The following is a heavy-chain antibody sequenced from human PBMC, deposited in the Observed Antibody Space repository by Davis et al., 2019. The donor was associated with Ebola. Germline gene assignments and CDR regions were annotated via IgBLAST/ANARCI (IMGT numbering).Heavy chain of an antibody. D-gene: IGHD2-15*01. V-gene: IGHV1-69*13. J-gene: IGHJ4*02. CDR3: ARDCSGGSCYDF. CDR1: GGTFRRNA. CDR2: IIPISGGT. Sequence: SVKVSCKASGGTFRRNAISWARQAPGQGLEWMGGIIPISGGTNYAKKLQGRVTITADESTSTVYMELSSLRSEDTAVYYCARDCSGGSCYDFWGQGTLVTVSS.